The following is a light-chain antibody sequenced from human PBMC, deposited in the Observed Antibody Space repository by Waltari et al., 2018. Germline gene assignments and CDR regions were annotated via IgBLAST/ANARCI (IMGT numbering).Light chain of an antibody. CDR1: QSISSW. CDR2: KAS. V-gene: IGKV1-5*03. J-gene: IGKJ3*01. Sequence: DIQMTQSPSTLSASVGDKVTITCRASQSISSWLAWYQQKPVKAPKLLIYKASSLESGVPSRFSGSGSGTEFTLTISSLQPDDFASYYCQHYNSPITFGPGTRVEIK. CDR3: QHYNSPIT.